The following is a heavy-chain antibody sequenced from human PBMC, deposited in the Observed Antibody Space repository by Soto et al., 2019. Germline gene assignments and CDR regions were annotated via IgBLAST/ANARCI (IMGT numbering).Heavy chain of an antibody. D-gene: IGHD1-7*01. CDR2: INPNSGGT. V-gene: IGHV1-2*04. CDR3: ARDLGQRYIWNYIRPGLYVMDF. Sequence: ASVKVSCKASGYTFTGYYMHWVLRAPGQGLEWMGWINPNSGGTDYAQKFQGWVTMTRDTSISTAYMELSRLRSDDTAVYYCARDLGQRYIWNYIRPGLYVMDFWGQGTTVTVSS. J-gene: IGHJ6*02. CDR1: GYTFTGYY.